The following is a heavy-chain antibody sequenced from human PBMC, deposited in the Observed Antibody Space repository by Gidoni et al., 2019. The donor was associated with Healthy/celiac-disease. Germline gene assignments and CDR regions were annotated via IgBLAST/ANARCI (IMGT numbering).Heavy chain of an antibody. J-gene: IGHJ4*02. CDR2: ISYDGSNK. CDR1: GFPFSSYA. D-gene: IGHD6-19*01. Sequence: QVQLVESGGGVVQPGRSLRLTCAASGFPFSSYAMHWVRQAPGRGLEWVAVISYDGSNKYYADSVKGRFTISRDNSKNALYLQMNSLRAEDTAVYYCARATAAVSGRVAVAGTWHYWGQGTLVTVSS. V-gene: IGHV3-30-3*01. CDR3: ARATAAVSGRVAVAGTWHY.